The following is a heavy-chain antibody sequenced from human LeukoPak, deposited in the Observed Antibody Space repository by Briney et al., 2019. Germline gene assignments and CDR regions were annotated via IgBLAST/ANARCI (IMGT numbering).Heavy chain of an antibody. CDR3: ARRDRPWPVVPAASHVGYYYGMDV. V-gene: IGHV4-30-2*01. CDR1: GGSISSGGYS. CDR2: IYHSGST. D-gene: IGHD2-2*01. J-gene: IGHJ6*02. Sequence: SETLSLTCAVSGGSISSGGYSWSWIRQPPGKGLEWIGYIYHSGSTYYNPSLKSRVTISVDRSKNQFSLKLSSVTAADTAMYYCARRDRPWPVVPAASHVGYYYGMDVWGQGTTVTVSS.